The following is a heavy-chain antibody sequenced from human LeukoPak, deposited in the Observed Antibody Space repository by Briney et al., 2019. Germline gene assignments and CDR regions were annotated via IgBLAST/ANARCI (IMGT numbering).Heavy chain of an antibody. CDR1: GYSFTSYW. J-gene: IGHJ5*02. CDR3: ARLGVYCSDGSCYSQSNNWFDP. Sequence: GESLKISCKGSGYSFTSYWIGWVRQMPGKGLEWMGIIYPGDSDTRYSPSFQGQVTISADKSISTAYLQWSSLKASDTAMYYCARLGVYCSDGSCYSQSNNWFDPWSQGTLVTVSS. D-gene: IGHD2-15*01. V-gene: IGHV5-51*01. CDR2: IYPGDSDT.